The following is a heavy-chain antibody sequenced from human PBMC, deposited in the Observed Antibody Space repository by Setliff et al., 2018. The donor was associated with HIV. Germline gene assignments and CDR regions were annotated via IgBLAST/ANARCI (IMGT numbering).Heavy chain of an antibody. D-gene: IGHD3-10*01. CDR2: ISWDSGSM. Sequence: GGSLRLSCAASGFTFDGYDMHWVRQGPGKGLEWISSISWDSGSMHYADLVKGRFTISRDNTINSLYLQMNSLRAEDTAVYYCARLGDIFAYYNYYYLDVWGKGTTVTVSS. CDR1: GFTFDGYD. CDR3: ARLGDIFAYYNYYYLDV. V-gene: IGHV3-9*01. J-gene: IGHJ6*03.